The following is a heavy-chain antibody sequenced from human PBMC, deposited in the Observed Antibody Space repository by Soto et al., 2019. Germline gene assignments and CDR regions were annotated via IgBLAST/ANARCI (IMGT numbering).Heavy chain of an antibody. D-gene: IGHD2-15*01. Sequence: ASVKVSCKASVYTFTSYGISWVRQAPGQGLEWMGWISAYNGNTNYAQKLQGRVTMTTDTSTSTAYMELRSLRSDDTAVYYCARDRVVVAVNYYYYGMDVWGQGTTVTVSS. CDR1: VYTFTSYG. J-gene: IGHJ6*02. CDR3: ARDRVVVAVNYYYYGMDV. V-gene: IGHV1-18*01. CDR2: ISAYNGNT.